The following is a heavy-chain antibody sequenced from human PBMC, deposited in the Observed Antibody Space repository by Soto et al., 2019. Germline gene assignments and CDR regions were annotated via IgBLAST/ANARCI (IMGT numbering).Heavy chain of an antibody. D-gene: IGHD6-19*01. CDR1: GGSISSYY. J-gene: IGHJ4*02. CDR2: IYYRGST. V-gene: IGHV4-59*08. CDR3: ARLTPQWPYFDY. Sequence: SETLSLTCTVSGGSISSYYWSWVRQPPGKGLEWIGYIYYRGSTNYNPSLKSRVTISVDTSKNQFSLKLSSVTAADTAVYYCARLTPQWPYFDYWGQGTLVTVSS.